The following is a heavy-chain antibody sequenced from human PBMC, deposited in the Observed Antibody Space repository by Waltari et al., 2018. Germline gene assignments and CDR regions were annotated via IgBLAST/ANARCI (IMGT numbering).Heavy chain of an antibody. Sequence: EVQLVESGGGLVQPGGSLRLSCAASGFTSRRYTMNWVRQAPGKGLEWVSTISSSSIYIYYADSVKGRFTISRDNAKNSLYLQMNSLRAEDTAVYYCARPSFGAWGQGTLVTVSS. V-gene: IGHV3-21*01. J-gene: IGHJ5*02. CDR1: GFTSRRYT. CDR3: ARPSFGA. CDR2: ISSSSIYI.